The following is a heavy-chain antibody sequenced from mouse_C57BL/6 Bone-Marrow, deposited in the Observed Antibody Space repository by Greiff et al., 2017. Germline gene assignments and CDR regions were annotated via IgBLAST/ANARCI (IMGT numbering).Heavy chain of an antibody. Sequence: EVQVVESGGGLVKPGGSLKLSCAASGFTFSDYGMHWVRQAPEKGLEWVAYISSGSSTIYYADTVKGRFTISRDNAKNTLFLKMTSLRSEDTAIYYCARPLYYGSSSLFDYWGQGTTLTVSS. J-gene: IGHJ2*01. D-gene: IGHD1-1*01. CDR2: ISSGSSTI. CDR1: GFTFSDYG. CDR3: ARPLYYGSSSLFDY. V-gene: IGHV5-17*01.